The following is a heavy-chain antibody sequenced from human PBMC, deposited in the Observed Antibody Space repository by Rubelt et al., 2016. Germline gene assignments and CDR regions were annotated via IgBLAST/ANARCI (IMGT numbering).Heavy chain of an antibody. CDR3: ARHGGSGSPYYFDY. D-gene: IGHD6-19*01. J-gene: IGHJ4*02. CDR2: INHSGST. Sequence: QVQLQQWGAGLLKPSETLSLTCAVYGGSFSGYYWSWIRQPPGKGLEWIGEINHSGSTNYNPSPKGGVPVSVDTSKNQVSLKLSSVTAADTAVYYCARHGGSGSPYYFDYWGQGTLVTVSS. CDR1: GGSFSGYY. V-gene: IGHV4-34*01.